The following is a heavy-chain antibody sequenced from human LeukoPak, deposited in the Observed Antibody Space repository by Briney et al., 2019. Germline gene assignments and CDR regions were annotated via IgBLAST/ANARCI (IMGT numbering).Heavy chain of an antibody. Sequence: GGSLRLSCAASGFTFSSYSMNWVRQAPGKGLEGVSSISSSSSYIYYADSVKGRFTISRDNAKNSLYLQMDSLRAADTATYYCARDSNFHSDYYYDVFDIWGQGTVVTVSS. CDR3: ARDSNFHSDYYYDVFDI. J-gene: IGHJ3*02. D-gene: IGHD2-21*02. CDR2: ISSSSSYI. V-gene: IGHV3-21*01. CDR1: GFTFSSYS.